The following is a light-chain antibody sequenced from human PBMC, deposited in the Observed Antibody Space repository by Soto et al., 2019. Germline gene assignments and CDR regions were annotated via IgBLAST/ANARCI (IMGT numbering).Light chain of an antibody. CDR3: QQYGTSPMT. CDR2: GAS. J-gene: IGKJ1*01. CDR1: QRVSSNC. Sequence: LSLSPGNRSSSTGGASNLFCRASQRVSSNCLAWYQQKPGQAPRLLIYGASSRATGIPDRFSGSGSGTDFTLTISRLQPEDFAVYYCQQYGTSPMTFGQGTKVDIK. V-gene: IGKV3-20*01.